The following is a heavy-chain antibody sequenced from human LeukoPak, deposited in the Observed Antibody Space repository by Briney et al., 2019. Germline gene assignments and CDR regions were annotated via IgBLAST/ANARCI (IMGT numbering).Heavy chain of an antibody. CDR3: ARDTLYRGVIITGRYYGMDV. CDR1: GFTFDDYG. J-gene: IGHJ6*02. V-gene: IGHV3-20*04. CDR2: IYWNGGST. D-gene: IGHD3-10*01. Sequence: GGSLRLSCAASGFTFDDYGMSWVRKVPGKGLEWVAGIYWNGGSTGYADSVKGRFSISRDSAKNSLYLQMNSLRAEDTAVYYCARDTLYRGVIITGRYYGMDVWGQGTTVTVSS.